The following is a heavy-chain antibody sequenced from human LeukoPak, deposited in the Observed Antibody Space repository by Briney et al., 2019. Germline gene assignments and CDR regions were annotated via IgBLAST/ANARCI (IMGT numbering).Heavy chain of an antibody. Sequence: GGSLRLSCAASGFTVSINYMSWVRQAPGKGLEWVSVIYSGGNTYYADSVKGRFTISRDNSKNTVYLQMNSLRAEDTAVYYCARNLNSPIAVAGSDYWGQGTLVSVSS. J-gene: IGHJ4*02. CDR1: GFTVSINY. CDR3: ARNLNSPIAVAGSDY. CDR2: IYSGGNT. V-gene: IGHV3-53*01. D-gene: IGHD6-19*01.